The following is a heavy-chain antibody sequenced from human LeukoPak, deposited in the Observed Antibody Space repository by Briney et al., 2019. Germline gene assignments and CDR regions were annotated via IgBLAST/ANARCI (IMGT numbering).Heavy chain of an antibody. D-gene: IGHD3-9*01. Sequence: ASVKVSCKASGYTFTSYAMNWVRQAPGQGLECMGWINTNTGNPTYAQGFTGRFVFSLDTSVSTAYLQISSLKAEDTAVYYCAISPVYYDILTGYYKASPLDYWGQGTLVTVSS. CDR2: INTNTGNP. V-gene: IGHV7-4-1*02. CDR1: GYTFTSYA. J-gene: IGHJ4*02. CDR3: AISPVYYDILTGYYKASPLDY.